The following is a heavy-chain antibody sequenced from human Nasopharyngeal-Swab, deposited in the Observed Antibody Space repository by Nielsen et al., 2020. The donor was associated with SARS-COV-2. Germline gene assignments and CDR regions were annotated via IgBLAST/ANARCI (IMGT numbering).Heavy chain of an antibody. CDR1: GFTFDDYA. CDR2: ISWNSGSI. CDR3: AKLYSSGWYLGY. Sequence: GGSLRLSCAASGFTFDDYAMHWVRQAPGKGLEWVSGISWNSGSIGYADSVKGRFTISRDNAKNSLYLQMNSLRAADTALYYCAKLYSSGWYLGYWGQGTLVTVSS. V-gene: IGHV3-9*01. D-gene: IGHD6-19*01. J-gene: IGHJ4*02.